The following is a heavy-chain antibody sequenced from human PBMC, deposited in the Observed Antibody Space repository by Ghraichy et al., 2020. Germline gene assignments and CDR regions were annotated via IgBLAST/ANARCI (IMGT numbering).Heavy chain of an antibody. CDR3: ARVEYYYGSGKHFDT. Sequence: SQTLSLTCTVSGGSISSYYWSWIRQPPGKGLEWIGYIYYSGSTNYNPSLKSRVTISVDTSKNQFSLKLSSVTAADTAVYYCARVEYYYGSGKHFDTWGQGTLVTVSS. V-gene: IGHV4-59*01. D-gene: IGHD3-10*01. CDR2: IYYSGST. J-gene: IGHJ5*02. CDR1: GGSISSYY.